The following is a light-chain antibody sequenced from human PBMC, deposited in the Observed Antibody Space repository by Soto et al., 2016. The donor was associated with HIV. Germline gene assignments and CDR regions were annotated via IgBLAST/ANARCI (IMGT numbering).Light chain of an antibody. CDR3: QVWDSSSDHYV. Sequence: SYVLTQSPPVSVAPGKTARITCRGDNIGTKSVHWYQQKPGQAPVLVVYDDNDRPSGIPERFSGSNSGNTATLTISRVEAGDEADFYCQVWDSSSDHYVFGTGTKVTVL. J-gene: IGLJ1*01. V-gene: IGLV3-21*03. CDR2: DDN. CDR1: NIGTKS.